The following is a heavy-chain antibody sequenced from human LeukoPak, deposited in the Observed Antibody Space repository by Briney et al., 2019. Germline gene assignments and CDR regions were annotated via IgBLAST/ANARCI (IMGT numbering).Heavy chain of an antibody. D-gene: IGHD2-21*02. Sequence: PSETLSLTCAVYGGSFSGYYWSWIRQPPGEGLEWIGEINHSGSTNYNPSLKSRVTISVDTSKNQFSLKLSSVTAADTAVYYCARGVGIVVVTAIRAYFDYWGQGTLVTVSS. CDR1: GGSFSGYY. V-gene: IGHV4-34*01. CDR2: INHSGST. CDR3: ARGVGIVVVTAIRAYFDY. J-gene: IGHJ4*02.